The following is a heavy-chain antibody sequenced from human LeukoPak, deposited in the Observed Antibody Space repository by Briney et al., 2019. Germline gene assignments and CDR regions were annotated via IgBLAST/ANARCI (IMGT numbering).Heavy chain of an antibody. CDR2: INPNSGGT. Sequence: ASVKVSCKASGYTFTGYYMHWVRQAPGQGLEWMGWINPNSGGTNYAQKFQGRVTMTRDTSISTAYMELSRLRSDDTAVYYCARDIGLYSSSWYEIFDYWGQGTLVTVSS. J-gene: IGHJ4*02. D-gene: IGHD6-13*01. CDR3: ARDIGLYSSSWYEIFDY. V-gene: IGHV1-2*02. CDR1: GYTFTGYY.